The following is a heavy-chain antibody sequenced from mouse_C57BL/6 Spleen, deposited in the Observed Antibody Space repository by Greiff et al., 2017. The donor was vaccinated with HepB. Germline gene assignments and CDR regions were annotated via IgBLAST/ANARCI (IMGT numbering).Heavy chain of an antibody. CDR2: IRSKSNNYAT. CDR3: VRQGRNDYDRGAFAY. J-gene: IGHJ3*01. Sequence: EVQLVESGGGLVQPKGSLKLSCAASGFSFNTYAMNWVRQAPGKGLEWVARIRSKSNNYATYYADSVKDRFTISRDDSESMLYLQMNNLKTEDTAMYYCVRQGRNDYDRGAFAYWGQGTLVTVSA. V-gene: IGHV10-1*01. D-gene: IGHD2-4*01. CDR1: GFSFNTYA.